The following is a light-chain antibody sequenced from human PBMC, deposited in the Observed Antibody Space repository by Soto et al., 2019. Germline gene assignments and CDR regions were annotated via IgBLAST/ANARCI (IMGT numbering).Light chain of an antibody. CDR1: APNIGSNS. J-gene: IGLJ1*01. CDR2: DNH. CDR3: GAWDNNLSAGV. Sequence: QSLLAQPPSLSAAPGQKVTNSCSGSAPNIGSNSLSWYRQFPGSSPMLVIYDNHKRPSGISARFSASKSDTSATLVITGLRTGDEADYYCGAWDNNLSAGVFGSGTKVTVL. V-gene: IGLV1-51*01.